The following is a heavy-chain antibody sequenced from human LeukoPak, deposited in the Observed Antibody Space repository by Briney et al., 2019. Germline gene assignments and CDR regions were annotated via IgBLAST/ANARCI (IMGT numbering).Heavy chain of an antibody. Sequence: GGSLRLSCVASGFAFRNYWMYWVRQGPGKGLVWLSRINPDGSTTTYADSVKGRFTTSRDNANRMLSLHINSLRVEDSAIYYCARGGKLEPTALASWGQGALVGVSS. D-gene: IGHD2-21*02. CDR1: GFAFRNYW. V-gene: IGHV3-74*01. CDR3: ARGGKLEPTALAS. CDR2: INPDGSTT. J-gene: IGHJ5*02.